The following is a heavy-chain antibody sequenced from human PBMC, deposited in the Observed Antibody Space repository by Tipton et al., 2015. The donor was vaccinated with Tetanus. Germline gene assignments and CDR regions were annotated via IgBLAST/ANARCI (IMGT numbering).Heavy chain of an antibody. CDR1: GGTFSSYA. V-gene: IGHV1-69*01. Sequence: QSGAEVKKPGSSVKVSCKASGGTFSSYAISWVRQAPGQGLEWMGGIIPIFGTANYAQKFQGRITITADESTSTAYMELSSLRTEDTAVYYCARVRITFGGVIARTGAFVIWGQGTMVTVSS. D-gene: IGHD3-16*02. CDR3: ARVRITFGGVIARTGAFVI. J-gene: IGHJ3*02. CDR2: IIPIFGTA.